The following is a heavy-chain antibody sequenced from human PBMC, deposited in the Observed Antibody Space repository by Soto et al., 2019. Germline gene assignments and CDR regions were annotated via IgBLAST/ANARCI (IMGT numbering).Heavy chain of an antibody. CDR3: ARQNHDYIWGSYRFEDFDY. Sequence: SETLSLTCTVSGGSISSSSYYWGWIRQPPGKGLEWIGSIYYSGSTYYNPSLKSRVTISVDTSKNQFSLKLSSVTAADTAVYYCARQNHDYIWGSYRFEDFDYWGQGTLVTVSS. J-gene: IGHJ4*02. CDR1: GGSISSSSYY. D-gene: IGHD3-16*02. V-gene: IGHV4-39*01. CDR2: IYYSGST.